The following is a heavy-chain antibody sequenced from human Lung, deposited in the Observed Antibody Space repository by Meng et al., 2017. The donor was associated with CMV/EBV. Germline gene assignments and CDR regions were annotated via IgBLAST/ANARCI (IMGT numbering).Heavy chain of an antibody. CDR3: ARDAPGRSGDAFSL. D-gene: IGHD1-26*01. CDR1: GGSISSYY. Sequence: SETLSLTCTVSGGSISSYYWSWIRQPPGKGLDWIGSVYYSGSPHYNPSLKSRVTISVDTSKNQFSLTLRSVTAADTAVYYCARDAPGRSGDAFSLWGQGKXV. J-gene: IGHJ3*01. CDR2: VYYSGSP. V-gene: IGHV4-59*12.